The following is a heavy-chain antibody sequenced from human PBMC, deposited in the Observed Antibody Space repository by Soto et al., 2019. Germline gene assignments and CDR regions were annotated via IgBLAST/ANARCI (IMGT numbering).Heavy chain of an antibody. CDR3: ARDNGRRIAARRYYYYYGMDV. V-gene: IGHV3-48*03. CDR1: GFTFSSYE. J-gene: IGHJ6*02. CDR2: ISSSGGTI. D-gene: IGHD6-6*01. Sequence: PGGSLRLSCAASGFTFSSYEMNWVRQAPGKGLEWVSYISSSGGTIYYADSVKGRFTISRDNAKNSLYLQMNSLRAEDTAVYYCARDNGRRIAARRYYYYYGMDVRGQGTTVTVSS.